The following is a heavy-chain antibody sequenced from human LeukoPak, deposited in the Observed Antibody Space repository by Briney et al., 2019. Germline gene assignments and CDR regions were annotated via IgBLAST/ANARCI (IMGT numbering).Heavy chain of an antibody. D-gene: IGHD2-15*01. CDR1: SESFSGYF. V-gene: IGHV4-34*01. CDR3: ARGGRIVVVVAAFDP. CDR2: INYSGST. J-gene: IGHJ5*02. Sequence: SETLSLTCAIYSESFSGYFWSWIRQPPGKGLEWIGEINYSGSTNYNPSLKSRVTISVDTSKNQFSLKLSSVTAADTAVYYCARGGRIVVVVAAFDPWGQGTLVTVSS.